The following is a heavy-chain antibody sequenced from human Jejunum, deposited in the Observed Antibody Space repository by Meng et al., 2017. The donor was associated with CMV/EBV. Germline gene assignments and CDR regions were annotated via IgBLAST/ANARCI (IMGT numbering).Heavy chain of an antibody. CDR2: ISEIRDAS. CDR1: GCTFSNYA. V-gene: IGHV3-23*01. Sequence: SLRLSCAAAGCTFSNYAMPWVRQAPGKGLEWGSTISEIRDASYYGDSVKGRFAISRDNSKNTLYLQMSSLRVEDTAVYYCAKARQCEDWGQGTLVTVSS. CDR3: AKARQCED. J-gene: IGHJ4*02.